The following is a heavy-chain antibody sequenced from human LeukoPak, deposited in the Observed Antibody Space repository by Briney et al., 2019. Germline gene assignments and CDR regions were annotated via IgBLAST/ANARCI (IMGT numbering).Heavy chain of an antibody. Sequence: TSETLSLTCSVSGGSIGIYYWSWIRQPPGKGLEWIGYVHNSGSTNYNPSLKSRVTMSVDTAKSQFSLNLTSVTAADTAVYSCARGSGWYDPWGQGTLVTVSS. CDR1: GGSIGIYY. J-gene: IGHJ5*02. CDR3: ARGSGWYDP. V-gene: IGHV4-59*01. CDR2: VHNSGST. D-gene: IGHD6-19*01.